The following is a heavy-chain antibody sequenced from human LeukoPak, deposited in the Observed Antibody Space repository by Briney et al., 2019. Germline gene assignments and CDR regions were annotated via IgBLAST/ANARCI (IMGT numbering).Heavy chain of an antibody. J-gene: IGHJ5*02. Sequence: SETLSLTCAVYGGSFSGYYWSWIRQPPGKGLEWIGEINHSGSTNYNPSLKSRVTISVDASKKQFSLTMRSVTAADTAVYYCARAVYSSSWYPWFDPWGQGTLVTVSS. CDR1: GGSFSGYY. D-gene: IGHD6-13*01. CDR3: ARAVYSSSWYPWFDP. CDR2: INHSGST. V-gene: IGHV4-34*01.